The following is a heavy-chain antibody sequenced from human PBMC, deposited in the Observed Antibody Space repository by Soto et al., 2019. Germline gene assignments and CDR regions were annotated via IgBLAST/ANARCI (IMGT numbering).Heavy chain of an antibody. CDR2: IYHSGST. J-gene: IGHJ2*01. V-gene: IGHV4-4*02. CDR1: GGSISSSNW. D-gene: IGHD4-17*01. Sequence: QVQLQESGPGLVKPSGTLSLTCAVSGGSISSSNWWSWVRQPPGKGLEWIGEIYHSGSTNYNPSLISRVPVSVDLSKNPFSLKLSSVTAADTAVYYCARDRAVTTGYFDLWGRGTLVTVSS. CDR3: ARDRAVTTGYFDL.